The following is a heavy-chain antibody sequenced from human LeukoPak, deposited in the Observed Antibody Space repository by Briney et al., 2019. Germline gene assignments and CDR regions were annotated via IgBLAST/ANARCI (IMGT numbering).Heavy chain of an antibody. V-gene: IGHV3-23*01. J-gene: IGHJ4*02. D-gene: IGHD2-2*01. CDR3: AKDRYCSSTNCPYDY. CDR2: ISVSDDST. CDR1: GFTSSDYT. Sequence: PGGSLRLSCVASGFTSSDYTMNWVRQAPGKGLEWVSGISVSDDSTYYADSVKGRFTMSRDNSNNMLYLQMNSLRAEDTAVYYCAKDRYCSSTNCPYDYWGQGTLVTVSS.